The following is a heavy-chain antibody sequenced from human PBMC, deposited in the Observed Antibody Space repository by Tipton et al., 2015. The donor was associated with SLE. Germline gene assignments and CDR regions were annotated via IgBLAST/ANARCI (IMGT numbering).Heavy chain of an antibody. CDR1: GASMTGYY. CDR2: IYHSGNT. Sequence: TLSLTCTVSGASMTGYYWSWIRQPPGKGLEWIGYIYHSGNTNYNPSLKSRLTISVDTSQNQFSLKLISVTAADTAVYYCARSVLAYRSGGFEYWGQGTPVTVSS. J-gene: IGHJ4*02. CDR3: ARSVLAYRSGGFEY. D-gene: IGHD2-15*01. V-gene: IGHV4-59*08.